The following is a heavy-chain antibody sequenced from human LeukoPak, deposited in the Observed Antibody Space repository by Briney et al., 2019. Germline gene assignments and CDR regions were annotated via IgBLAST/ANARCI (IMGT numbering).Heavy chain of an antibody. CDR2: ISSSSSYK. V-gene: IGHV3-21*01. CDR1: GLTFSSYS. Sequence: GGSLRLSCAASGLTFSSYSMNWVRQAPGKGLEWVSSISSSSSYKYYEDSVKGRFTISRDNAKNSLYLQMDSLRAEDTAVYYCARASSNLPDNWGQGTLVTVSS. J-gene: IGHJ4*02. D-gene: IGHD4-11*01. CDR3: ARASSNLPDN.